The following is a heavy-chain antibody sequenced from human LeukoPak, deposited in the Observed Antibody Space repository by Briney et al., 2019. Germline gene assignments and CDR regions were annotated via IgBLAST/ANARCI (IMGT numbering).Heavy chain of an antibody. CDR2: IYSNDDK. CDR3: AHSVIVGSTLGYFDY. Sequence: ESGPTLVKPTQTLTLTCTFSGFSLSTSGVGVGWIRQAQGKALEWLALIYSNDDKRYSPSLKTRLTITKDTSKNQVVLTMTNMDPVDTATYSCAHSVIVGSTLGYFDYWGQGTLVTVSS. CDR1: GFSLSTSGVG. J-gene: IGHJ4*02. V-gene: IGHV2-5*01. D-gene: IGHD1-26*01.